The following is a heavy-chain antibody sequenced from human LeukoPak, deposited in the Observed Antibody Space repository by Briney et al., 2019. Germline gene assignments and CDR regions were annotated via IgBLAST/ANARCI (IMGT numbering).Heavy chain of an antibody. D-gene: IGHD3-9*01. Sequence: GGSLRLSCAASGFTFSSYGMHWVRQAPGKGLEWVAFIRYDGSNKYYADSMKGRFTISRDNSKNTLHLQMNSLRAEDTAVYYCAKSVARDDIDYWGQGTLVTVSS. J-gene: IGHJ4*02. CDR1: GFTFSSYG. CDR2: IRYDGSNK. V-gene: IGHV3-30*02. CDR3: AKSVARDDIDY.